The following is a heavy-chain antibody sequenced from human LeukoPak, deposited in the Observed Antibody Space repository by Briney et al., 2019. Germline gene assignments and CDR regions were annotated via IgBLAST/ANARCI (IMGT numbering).Heavy chain of an antibody. Sequence: GVSLRLSCAASEFTFSSYGMHWVRQAPGKGLEWVAFIRYDGSNKYYADSVKGRFTISRDNSKHTLYLQMNSLRVEDTAVYYCAKGTKDYYGSGSFYLSRDHFISRWGQGTLVTVSS. J-gene: IGHJ4*02. V-gene: IGHV3-30*02. CDR1: EFTFSSYG. CDR2: IRYDGSNK. D-gene: IGHD3-10*01. CDR3: AKGTKDYYGSGSFYLSRDHFISR.